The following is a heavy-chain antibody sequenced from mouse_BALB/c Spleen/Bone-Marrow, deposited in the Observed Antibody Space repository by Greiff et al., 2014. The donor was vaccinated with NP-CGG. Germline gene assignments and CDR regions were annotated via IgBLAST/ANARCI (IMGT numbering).Heavy chain of an antibody. CDR1: GFTFSSYA. CDR2: ISSGGST. Sequence: DVQLVESGGGLVKPGGSLKLSCAASGFTFSSYAMSWVRQTPEKRLEWVASISSGGSTYYPDSVKGRFTISRDNARNILYLQMSSLRSEDTAMYYCARGNGFEGFAYWGQGTLVTVPA. J-gene: IGHJ3*01. V-gene: IGHV5-6-5*01. D-gene: IGHD1-2*01. CDR3: ARGNGFEGFAY.